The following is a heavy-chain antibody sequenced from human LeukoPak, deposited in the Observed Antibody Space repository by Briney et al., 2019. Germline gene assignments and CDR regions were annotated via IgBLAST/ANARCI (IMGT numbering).Heavy chain of an antibody. D-gene: IGHD1-26*01. CDR1: GFTFSSYW. CDR3: ASLVGATTFFDY. Sequence: GGSLRLSCAASGFTFSSYWMHWVCQAPGKGLVWVSRINSDGSSTSYADSVKGRFTISRDNAKNTLYLQMNSLRAEDTAVYYCASLVGATTFFDYWGQGTLVTVSS. CDR2: INSDGSST. J-gene: IGHJ4*02. V-gene: IGHV3-74*01.